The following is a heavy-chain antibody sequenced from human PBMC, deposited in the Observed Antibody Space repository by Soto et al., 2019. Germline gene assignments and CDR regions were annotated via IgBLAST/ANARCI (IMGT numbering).Heavy chain of an antibody. CDR1: GGSFSVYY. D-gene: IGHD3-10*01. CDR3: ASDSTMVRGVRKFDY. Sequence: SDTLSLTCAVYGGSFSVYYWSWIRQPPGKGLEWIGEINHSGSTNYNPSLKSRVTISVDMSKNQFSLKLSSVTAADTAVYYCASDSTMVRGVRKFDYWGQGTLVTVSS. CDR2: INHSGST. V-gene: IGHV4-34*01. J-gene: IGHJ4*02.